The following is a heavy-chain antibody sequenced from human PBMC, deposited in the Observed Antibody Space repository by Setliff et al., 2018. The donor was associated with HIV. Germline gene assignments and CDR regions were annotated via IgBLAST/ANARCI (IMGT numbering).Heavy chain of an antibody. CDR1: GFSLNTYGVG. D-gene: IGHD3-10*01. J-gene: IGHJ4*02. CDR2: VDWDRDK. Sequence: SGPTLVNPTQTLTLTCTFSGFSLNTYGVGVGWIRQPPGKALEWLARVDWDRDKFYSSSLKTRLTISKDTSKNQVVLTMTNMDPMDTAMYYCARKNGPGGGPHDYWGQGTLVTVS. CDR3: ARKNGPGGGPHDY. V-gene: IGHV2-70*04.